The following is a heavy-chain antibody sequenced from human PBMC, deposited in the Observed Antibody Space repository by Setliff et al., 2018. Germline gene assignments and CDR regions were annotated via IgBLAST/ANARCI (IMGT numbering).Heavy chain of an antibody. CDR2: IYASGST. D-gene: IGHD6-19*01. Sequence: SETLSLTCSVSGGSISSGSDYWTWIRQPAGKALEWIGHIYASGSTKYNSSLGSRVTISEDTSMYQFSLKLSSVTAADTAVYFCARAISGWYSAHYYYMDVWGKGTAVTVSS. V-gene: IGHV4-61*09. CDR1: GGSISSGSDY. CDR3: ARAISGWYSAHYYYMDV. J-gene: IGHJ6*03.